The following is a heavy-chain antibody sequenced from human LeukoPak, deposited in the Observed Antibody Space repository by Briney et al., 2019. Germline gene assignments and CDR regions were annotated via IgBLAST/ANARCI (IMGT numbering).Heavy chain of an antibody. D-gene: IGHD3-22*01. Sequence: GGSLRLSCAASGFTFDDYAMHWVRQAPGKGLEWVSAISGSGGSTYYADSVKGRFTISRDNSKNTLYLQMNSLRAEDTAVYYCAKDSRVTMIVVVDYYYYYMDVWGKGTTVTVSS. CDR2: ISGSGGST. CDR3: AKDSRVTMIVVVDYYYYYMDV. CDR1: GFTFDDYA. J-gene: IGHJ6*03. V-gene: IGHV3-23*01.